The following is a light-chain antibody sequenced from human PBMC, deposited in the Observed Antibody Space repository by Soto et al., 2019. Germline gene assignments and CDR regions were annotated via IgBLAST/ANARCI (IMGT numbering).Light chain of an antibody. V-gene: IGKV1-9*01. CDR2: TAS. CDR1: QDINIY. J-gene: IGKJ5*01. Sequence: DIQLTQSPSALSASIGDRVTITCRASQDINIYLAWYQQKPGKAPKLLIYTASTLQRGVPSRFSGGGSGTEFTLTISSLQPEDFAIYFCQQVSSFSSITFGQGTRLEIK. CDR3: QQVSSFSSIT.